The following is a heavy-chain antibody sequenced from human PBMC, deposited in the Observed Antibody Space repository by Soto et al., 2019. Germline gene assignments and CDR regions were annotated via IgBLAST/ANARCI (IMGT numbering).Heavy chain of an antibody. CDR1: GFTFSSYA. V-gene: IGHV3-30-3*01. CDR3: ARVAVEMATIHVFDY. CDR2: ISYDGSNK. J-gene: IGHJ4*02. D-gene: IGHD5-12*01. Sequence: QVQLVESGGGVVQPGRSLRLSCAASGFTFSSYAMHWVRQAPGKGLEWVAVISYDGSNKYYADSVKGRFTISRDNSNNTLYLLMNIVRAVETAVYYCARVAVEMATIHVFDYWGQGTLVTVSS.